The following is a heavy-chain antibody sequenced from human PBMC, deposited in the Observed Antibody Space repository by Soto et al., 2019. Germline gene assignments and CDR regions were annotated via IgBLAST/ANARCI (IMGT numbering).Heavy chain of an antibody. CDR3: ARMSYYYDKWYFDL. Sequence: QLHESGPGVVKPSETLSLTCTVSGDSINNNDYYWNWIRQTQGKGLEWIGYVYYSGSTYYIPSLKRRLSMSVDTSKNQFSLKLSSVTAADTAIYYCARMSYYYDKWYFDLWGRGTLVTVSS. J-gene: IGHJ2*01. V-gene: IGHV4-30-4*01. D-gene: IGHD3-22*01. CDR1: GDSINNNDYY. CDR2: VYYSGST.